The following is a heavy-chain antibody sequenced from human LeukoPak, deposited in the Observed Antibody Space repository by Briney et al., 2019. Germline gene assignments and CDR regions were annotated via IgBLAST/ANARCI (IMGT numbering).Heavy chain of an antibody. CDR2: ISGSDGGT. Sequence: GGSLRLSCAASGFPFTTYAMSWVRQAPGKGLEWVSAISGSDGGTHYADSVKGRFTTSRDNSKNTLYLQMSSLRADDTAVYYCARNAYGAQTPSDVWGQGTTVTVSS. V-gene: IGHV3-23*01. CDR3: ARNAYGAQTPSDV. CDR1: GFPFTTYA. J-gene: IGHJ6*02. D-gene: IGHD4-17*01.